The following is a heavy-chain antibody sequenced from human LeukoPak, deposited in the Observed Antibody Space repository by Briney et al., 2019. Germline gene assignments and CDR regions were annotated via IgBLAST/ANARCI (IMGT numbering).Heavy chain of an antibody. D-gene: IGHD3-16*02. CDR3: ASLREGELSSDDY. CDR1: GFTFSSYS. J-gene: IGHJ4*02. Sequence: RGSLRLSCAASGFTFSSYSMNWVRQAPGKGLEWVSSISSSSSYIFYADSVKGRFTISRDNAKNSLYLQMNSLRAEDTAVYYCASLREGELSSDDYWGQGTLVTVSS. CDR2: ISSSSSYI. V-gene: IGHV3-21*01.